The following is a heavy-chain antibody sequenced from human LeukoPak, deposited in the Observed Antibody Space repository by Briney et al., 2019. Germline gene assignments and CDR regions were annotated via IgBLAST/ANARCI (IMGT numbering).Heavy chain of an antibody. CDR3: AKGSPTVRTTDY. J-gene: IGHJ4*02. CDR1: GFTFSSCA. CDR2: ITDSGDDT. D-gene: IGHD4-17*01. Sequence: PGGSLRLSCAASGFTFSSCAMSWVRQAPAKGLEWVSAITDSGDDTFYADSVKGRFTISRDNSKNTLYLQMNSLRAEDTAVYYCAKGSPTVRTTDYWGQGTLVTASS. V-gene: IGHV3-23*01.